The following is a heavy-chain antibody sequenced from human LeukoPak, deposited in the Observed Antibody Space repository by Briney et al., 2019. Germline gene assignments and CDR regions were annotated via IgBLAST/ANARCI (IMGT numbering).Heavy chain of an antibody. V-gene: IGHV4-59*12. D-gene: IGHD2-15*01. J-gene: IGHJ5*02. CDR2: IYYSGST. CDR1: GGSISSYY. Sequence: SETLSLTCTVSGGSISSYYWGWIRQPPGKGLEWIGYIYYSGSTKYNPSLKSRVTMSVDTSNNQFSLKLSSVTAADTAVYYCARDPYCSGGSCYLNWFDPWGQGTLVTVSS. CDR3: ARDPYCSGGSCYLNWFDP.